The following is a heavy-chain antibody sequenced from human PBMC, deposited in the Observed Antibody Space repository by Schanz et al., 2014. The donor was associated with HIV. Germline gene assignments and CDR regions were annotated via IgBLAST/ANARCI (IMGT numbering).Heavy chain of an antibody. D-gene: IGHD4-4*01. CDR3: AKEAVTTFFDY. J-gene: IGHJ4*02. Sequence: VQLLESGGGLVQPGGSLRLSCAASGFTFSASVMYWVRQAPGKGLEWVAVSSHDGSVKFYGDSVKGRFTISRDTFKNTVYLQMNSLRSEDTAVYYCAKEAVTTFFDYWGQGTLVTVSS. CDR1: GFTFSASV. CDR2: SSHDGSVK. V-gene: IGHV3-30*18.